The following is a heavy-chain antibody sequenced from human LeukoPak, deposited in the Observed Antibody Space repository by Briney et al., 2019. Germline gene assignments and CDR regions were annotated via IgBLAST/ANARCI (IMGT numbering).Heavy chain of an antibody. CDR3: ARVYYDILSGHSAANWYFDL. V-gene: IGHV5-51*01. D-gene: IGHD3-9*01. CDR1: GSSFTSYW. J-gene: IGHJ2*01. CDR2: IYAGESDT. Sequence: GASLEISCKGSGSSFTSYWIGWVRQLPGKGLGGMGVIYAGESDTTYSPSFEGQVTISADKSIGTTYLQWSSLKASDTAIYYCARVYYDILSGHSAANWYFDLWGRGTLVTVSS.